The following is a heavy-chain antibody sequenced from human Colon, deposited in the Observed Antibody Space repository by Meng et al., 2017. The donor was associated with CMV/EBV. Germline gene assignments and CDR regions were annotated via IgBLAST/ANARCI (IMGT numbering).Heavy chain of an antibody. CDR3: ARGQYYYDANSFVFYSLDY. V-gene: IGHV1-69*10. D-gene: IGHD3-22*01. CDR2: IIPILNIP. J-gene: IGHJ4*02. CDR1: GGSFSSYA. Sequence: SVKVSCKPSGGSFSSYAISWMRQVPGRGLEWVGGIIPILNIPSYAQRSQGRNTLSVDPSTTTAYMELSSLRSEDKAIYYCARGQYYYDANSFVFYSLDYWGQGTLVTVSS.